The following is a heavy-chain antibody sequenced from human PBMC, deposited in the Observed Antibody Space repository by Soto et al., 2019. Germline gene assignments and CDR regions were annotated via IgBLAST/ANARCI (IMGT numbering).Heavy chain of an antibody. D-gene: IGHD6-19*01. CDR3: AREAVAGTIDY. CDR2: ISASGGST. CDR1: GFTFSTYA. Sequence: GGSLRLSCAASGFTFSTYAMTWVRQAPGKGLEWVSAISASGGSTYYADSVKGRFTISRDNSKNTLYLQMNSLRAEDTAVYYCAREAVAGTIDYWGQGTLVTVSS. J-gene: IGHJ4*02. V-gene: IGHV3-23*01.